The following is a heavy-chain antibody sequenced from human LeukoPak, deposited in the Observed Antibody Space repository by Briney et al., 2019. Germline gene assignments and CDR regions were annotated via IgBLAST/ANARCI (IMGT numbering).Heavy chain of an antibody. Sequence: ASVKVSCKASGYTFTSYGISWVRQAPGQGLEWMGWISAYNGNTNYAQKLQGRVTMTTDTSTSTAYMELRSLRSDDTAVYYCAGDPQSNYSGRSDYWGQGTLVTVSS. CDR2: ISAYNGNT. D-gene: IGHD1-26*01. V-gene: IGHV1-18*01. CDR3: AGDPQSNYSGRSDY. CDR1: GYTFTSYG. J-gene: IGHJ4*02.